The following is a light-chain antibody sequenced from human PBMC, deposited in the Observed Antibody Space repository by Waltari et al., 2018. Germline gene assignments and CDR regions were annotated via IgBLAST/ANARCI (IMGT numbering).Light chain of an antibody. CDR2: WAS. J-gene: IGKJ2*01. CDR3: QQYYSSPPT. Sequence: DIVMIQSPDSLAVSLGEGATGNCVSSQSVLYSSNNENYVAWYQQKPGPPPKLLISWASIRDSGVPDRFSGSGSGTSFTLTINSLQAEDVATYYCQQYYSSPPTFGQGTKLEIK. CDR1: QSVLYSSNNENY. V-gene: IGKV4-1*01.